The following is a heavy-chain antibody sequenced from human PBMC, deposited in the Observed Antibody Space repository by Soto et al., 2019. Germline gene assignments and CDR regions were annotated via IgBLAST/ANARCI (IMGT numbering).Heavy chain of an antibody. J-gene: IGHJ6*02. V-gene: IGHV5-10-1*01. Sequence: PGESLKISCKGSGYSFTSYWISWVRQMPGKGLEWMGRIDPSDSYTNYSPSFQGHVTISADKSISTAYLQWSSLKASDTAMYYCAKHIVEVAGGYYYYGMDVWGQGTTVTVSS. CDR1: GYSFTSYW. CDR3: AKHIVEVAGGYYYYGMDV. D-gene: IGHD6-19*01. CDR2: IDPSDSYT.